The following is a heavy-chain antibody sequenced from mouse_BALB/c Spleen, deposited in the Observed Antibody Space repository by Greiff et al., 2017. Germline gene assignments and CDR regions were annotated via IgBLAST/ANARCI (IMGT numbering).Heavy chain of an antibody. CDR3: ARDDDAGDY. CDR2: IRNKANGYTT. D-gene: IGHD2-12*01. J-gene: IGHJ4*01. V-gene: IGHV7-3*02. Sequence: EVKVVESGGGLVQPGGSLRLSCATSGFTFTDYYMSWVRQPPGKALEWLGFIRNKANGYTTEYSASVKGRFTISRDNSQSILYLQMNTLRAEDSATYYCARDDDAGDYWGQGTSVTVSS. CDR1: GFTFTDYY.